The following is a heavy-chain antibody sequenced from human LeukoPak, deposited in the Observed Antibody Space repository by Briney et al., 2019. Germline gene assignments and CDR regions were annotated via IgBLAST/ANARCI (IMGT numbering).Heavy chain of an antibody. V-gene: IGHV3-33*01. CDR1: GFTFSSYG. D-gene: IGHD6-13*01. Sequence: GRSLRLSCAASGFTFSSYGMHWVRQAPGKGLEWEAVIWFDGSYKYYGDSVKGRFTISRDNSKNTLYLQMDSLSAEDTAVYYCARGKEQQLYAFDIWGQGTMVTVSS. CDR3: ARGKEQQLYAFDI. J-gene: IGHJ3*02. CDR2: IWFDGSYK.